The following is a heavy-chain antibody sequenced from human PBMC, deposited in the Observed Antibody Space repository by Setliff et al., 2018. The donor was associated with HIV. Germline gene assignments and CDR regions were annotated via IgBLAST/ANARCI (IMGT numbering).Heavy chain of an antibody. V-gene: IGHV1-2*02. Sequence: ASVKVSCKTSGYIFIRYYIFWVRQAPGQGLEWMGNINPHTGVTKYAEKFQGRVTLTRDTSINTIYMELSRLRSDDTAVYYCARDLRDGFEEWFSTLDDGMDVWGQGTTVTVSS. CDR3: ARDLRDGFEEWFSTLDDGMDV. D-gene: IGHD3-3*01. J-gene: IGHJ6*02. CDR2: INPHTGVT. CDR1: GYIFIRYY.